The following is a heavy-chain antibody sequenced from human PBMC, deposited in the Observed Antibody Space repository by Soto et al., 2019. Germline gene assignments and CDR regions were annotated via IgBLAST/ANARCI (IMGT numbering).Heavy chain of an antibody. CDR2: INAGNGNT. Sequence: ASVKVSRKASGYTFTSYAMHWVRQAPGQRLEWMGWINAGNGNTKYSQKFQGRVTITRDTSASTAYMELSSLRSEDTAVYYCARSIVVVTAADYWGQGTLVTVSS. CDR1: GYTFTSYA. CDR3: ARSIVVVTAADY. D-gene: IGHD2-21*02. V-gene: IGHV1-3*01. J-gene: IGHJ4*02.